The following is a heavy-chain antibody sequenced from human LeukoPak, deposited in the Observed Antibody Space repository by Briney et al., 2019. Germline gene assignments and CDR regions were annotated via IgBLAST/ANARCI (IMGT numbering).Heavy chain of an antibody. J-gene: IGHJ4*02. CDR3: ARWHFVDCRFDY. Sequence: GASVKVSCKASGYTFSNYYMHWVRQAPGQGLEWMGIINPSGGSTSYAQKFQGRVTMTRDTSTSTVYMELSSLRSEDTAVYYCARWHFVDCRFDYWGQGTLGTVSS. CDR1: GYTFSNYY. V-gene: IGHV1-46*01. D-gene: IGHD2-21*02. CDR2: INPSGGST.